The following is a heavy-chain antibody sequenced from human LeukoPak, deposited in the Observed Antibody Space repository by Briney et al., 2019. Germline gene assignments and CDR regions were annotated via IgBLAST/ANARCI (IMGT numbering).Heavy chain of an antibody. Sequence: KASETLSLTCTVSGGSIRSSYYYWGWIRQAPGKGLEWVSSISSSSSYIYYADSVKGRFTISRDNAKNSLYLQMNSLRAEDTAVYYCARGTGCSGGSCYNKAFDIWGQGTMVTVSS. CDR2: ISSSSSYI. CDR1: GGSIRSSYYY. J-gene: IGHJ3*02. V-gene: IGHV3-21*01. D-gene: IGHD2-15*01. CDR3: ARGTGCSGGSCYNKAFDI.